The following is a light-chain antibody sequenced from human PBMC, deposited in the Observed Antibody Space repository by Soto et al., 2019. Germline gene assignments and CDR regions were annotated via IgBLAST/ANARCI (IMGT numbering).Light chain of an antibody. Sequence: QSALTQPASVSGSPGQSISIACTGTRSDIGSYNLVSWYQQHPGKAPKLLIYEVTKRPSGVSNRFSASKSGNTASLTISGLQAEDEADYYCCSYAGSSTVVVFGGGTKVTVL. J-gene: IGLJ3*02. V-gene: IGLV2-23*02. CDR2: EVT. CDR1: RSDIGSYNL. CDR3: CSYAGSSTVVV.